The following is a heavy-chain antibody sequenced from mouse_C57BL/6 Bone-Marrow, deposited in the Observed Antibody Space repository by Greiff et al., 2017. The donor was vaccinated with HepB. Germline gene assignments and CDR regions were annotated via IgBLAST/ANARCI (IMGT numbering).Heavy chain of an antibody. CDR3: TTPLLLRDY. D-gene: IGHD1-1*01. V-gene: IGHV14-4*01. Sequence: DVQLQESGAELVRPGASVKLSCTASGFNIKDDYMHWVKQRPEQGLEWIGWIDPENGDTEYASKFQGKATITADTSSNTAYLQLSSLTSEDTAVYYCTTPLLLRDYWGQGTTLTVSS. CDR1: GFNIKDDY. CDR2: IDPENGDT. J-gene: IGHJ2*01.